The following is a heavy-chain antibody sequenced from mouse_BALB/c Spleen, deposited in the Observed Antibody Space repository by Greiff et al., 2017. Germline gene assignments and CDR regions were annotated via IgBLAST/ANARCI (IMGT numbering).Heavy chain of an antibody. CDR1: GFSLTSYG. Sequence: VKLVESGPGLVAPSQSLSITCTVSGFSLTSYGVHWVRQPPGKGLEWLGVIWAGGSTNYNSALMSRLSISKDNSKSQVFLKMNSLQTDDTAMYYCARDCGNYLYYFDYWGQGTTLTVSS. CDR2: IWAGGST. V-gene: IGHV2-9*02. D-gene: IGHD2-1*01. CDR3: ARDCGNYLYYFDY. J-gene: IGHJ2*01.